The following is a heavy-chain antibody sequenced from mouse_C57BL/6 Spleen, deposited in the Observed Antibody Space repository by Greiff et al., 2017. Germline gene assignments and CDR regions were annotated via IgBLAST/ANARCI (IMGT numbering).Heavy chain of an antibody. CDR2: IDPSDSYT. V-gene: IGHV1-69*01. CDR1: GYTFTSYW. D-gene: IGHD1-1*01. J-gene: IGHJ2*01. Sequence: VQLQQPGAELVMPGASVKLSCKASGYTFTSYWMHWVKQRPGQGLEWIGEIDPSDSYTNYNQKFKGKSTLTVDKSSSTAYMQLSSLTSEDSAVYYCARKFITTGYFDYWGQGTTLTVSS. CDR3: ARKFITTGYFDY.